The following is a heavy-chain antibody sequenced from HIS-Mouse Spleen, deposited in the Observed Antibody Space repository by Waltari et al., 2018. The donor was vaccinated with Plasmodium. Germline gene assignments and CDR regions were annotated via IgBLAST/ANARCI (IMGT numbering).Heavy chain of an antibody. D-gene: IGHD1-7*01. CDR2: IYYSGST. CDR3: ARDRITGTSYFDY. Sequence: QLQLQESGPGLVKPSETLSLTCTVSGGSISGSSYYWGWIRQPPGKGLEWIGSIYYSGSTYYNPSLKSRVTISVDTSKNQFSLKLSSVTAADTAVYYCARDRITGTSYFDYWGQGTLVTVSS. J-gene: IGHJ4*02. V-gene: IGHV4-39*07. CDR1: GGSISGSSYY.